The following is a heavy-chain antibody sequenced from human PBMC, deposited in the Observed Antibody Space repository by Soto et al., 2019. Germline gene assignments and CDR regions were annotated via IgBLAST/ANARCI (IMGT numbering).Heavy chain of an antibody. V-gene: IGHV3-30*18. J-gene: IGHJ3*02. D-gene: IGHD3-10*01. CDR2: ISYDGSNK. Sequence: QVQLVESGGGVVQPGRSLRLSCAASGFTFSSYGMHWVRQAPGKGLEWVAVISYDGSNKYYADSVKGRFTISRDNSKNTLYLQMNSLRAEDTAVYYCAKGLWFGELPFDAFDIWGQGTTVTVSS. CDR3: AKGLWFGELPFDAFDI. CDR1: GFTFSSYG.